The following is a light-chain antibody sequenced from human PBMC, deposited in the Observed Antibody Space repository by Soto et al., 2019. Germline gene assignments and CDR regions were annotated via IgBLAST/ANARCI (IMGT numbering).Light chain of an antibody. Sequence: DIQMTQSPSTLSASVGDRVTITCRASQSISSWLAWYQQRPGKAPKLLIYDASSLESGVPSRFSGSGSGTEFTLTISSLHPDDFSTYYCQHLTFGQGTKVEIK. J-gene: IGKJ1*01. CDR3: QHLT. CDR1: QSISSW. V-gene: IGKV1-5*01. CDR2: DAS.